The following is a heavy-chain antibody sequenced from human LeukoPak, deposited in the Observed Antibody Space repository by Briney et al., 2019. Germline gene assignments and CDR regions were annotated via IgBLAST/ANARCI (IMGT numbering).Heavy chain of an antibody. CDR1: GGSISSGSYY. CDR3: ARITGTTLYYYYYMDV. D-gene: IGHD1-20*01. CDR2: IYTSGST. J-gene: IGHJ6*03. Sequence: SQTLPLTCTVSGGSISSGSYYWSWIRQPAGKGLEWIGRIYTSGSTNYNPSLKSRVTISVDTSKNQFSLKLSSVTAADTAVYYCARITGTTLYYYYYMDVWGKGTTVTVSS. V-gene: IGHV4-61*02.